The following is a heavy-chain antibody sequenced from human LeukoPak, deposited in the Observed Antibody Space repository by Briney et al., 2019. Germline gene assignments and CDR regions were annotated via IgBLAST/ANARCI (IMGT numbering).Heavy chain of an antibody. CDR3: AKEFCSGGSCNLDY. J-gene: IGHJ4*02. V-gene: IGHV3-11*05. D-gene: IGHD2-15*01. Sequence: GGSLRLSCAASGFTFSDYYMSWVRQASGKGLEWVSYISSTSTYTNYADSVKGRFTISRDNAKNSLYLQMNSLRAEDTAVYYCAKEFCSGGSCNLDYWGQGTLVTVSS. CDR2: ISSTSTYT. CDR1: GFTFSDYY.